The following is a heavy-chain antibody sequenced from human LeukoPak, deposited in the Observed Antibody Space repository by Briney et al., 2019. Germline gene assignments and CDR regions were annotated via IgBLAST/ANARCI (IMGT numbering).Heavy chain of an antibody. CDR1: GGSISSSSYY. V-gene: IGHV4-39*07. D-gene: IGHD3-9*01. CDR2: IYYSGST. CDR3: ARCPVLRYLDWLSDAFDI. Sequence: SETLSLTCTVSGGSISSSSYYWGWIRQPPGKGLEWIGSIYYSGSTYYNPSLKSRVTISVDTSKNQFSLKLSSVTAADTAVYYWARCPVLRYLDWLSDAFDIWGQGTMVTVSS. J-gene: IGHJ3*02.